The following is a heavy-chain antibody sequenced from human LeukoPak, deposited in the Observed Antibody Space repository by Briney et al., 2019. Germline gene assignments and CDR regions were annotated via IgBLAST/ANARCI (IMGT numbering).Heavy chain of an antibody. CDR2: INHSGST. CDR1: GGSFSGYY. J-gene: IGHJ6*03. D-gene: IGHD3-9*01. CDR3: ARGLVIKYYYYYYMDV. Sequence: SETLSLTCAVYGGSFSGYYWSWIRQPPGKGLEWIGEINHSGSTNYNPSLKSRVTISVDTSKNQFSLKLSPVTAADTAVYYCARGLVIKYYYYYYMDVWGKGTTVTVSS. V-gene: IGHV4-34*01.